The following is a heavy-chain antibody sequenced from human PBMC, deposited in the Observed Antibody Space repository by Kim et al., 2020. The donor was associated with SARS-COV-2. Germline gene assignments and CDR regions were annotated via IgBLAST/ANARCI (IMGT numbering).Heavy chain of an antibody. V-gene: IGHV3-48*03. D-gene: IGHD3-16*02. CDR2: ISSSGSTI. Sequence: GGSLRLSCAASGFTFSSYEMNWVRQAPGKGLEWVSYISSSGSTIYYADSVKGRFTISRDNAKNSLYLQMNSLRAEDTAVYYCARDDYVWGSYRYGSSNWFDPWGQGTLVTVSS. J-gene: IGHJ5*02. CDR1: GFTFSSYE. CDR3: ARDDYVWGSYRYGSSNWFDP.